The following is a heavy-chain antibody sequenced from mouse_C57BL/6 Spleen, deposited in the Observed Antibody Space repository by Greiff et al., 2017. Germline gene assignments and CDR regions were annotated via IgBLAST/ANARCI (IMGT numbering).Heavy chain of an antibody. CDR3: ASYDGYYVGY. J-gene: IGHJ2*01. Sequence: QVQLQNPGADLVKPGASVRLSCKASASTFTTYCMHWLKQGPAQGLEGIGRFHPLVGDPNYNQKFKGKATLTVEKSSSTANMQLSSLTSEASAVYYCASYDGYYVGYWGQGTTLTVSS. CDR2: FHPLVGDP. CDR1: ASTFTTYC. D-gene: IGHD2-3*01. V-gene: IGHV1-74*01.